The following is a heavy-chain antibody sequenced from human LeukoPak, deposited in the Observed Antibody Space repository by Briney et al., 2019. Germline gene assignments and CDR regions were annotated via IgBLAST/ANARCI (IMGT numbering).Heavy chain of an antibody. CDR2: IYYSGST. D-gene: IGHD6-19*01. CDR1: GGSISSGGYY. V-gene: IGHV4-31*03. CDR3: AGGGVAGNYFDY. Sequence: SETLSLTCTVSGGSISSGGYYWSWIRQHPGKGLEWIGYIYYSGSTYYNPSLKSRVTISVDTSKNQFSLKLSSVTAADTAVYYCAGGGVAGNYFDYWGQGTLVTVSS. J-gene: IGHJ4*02.